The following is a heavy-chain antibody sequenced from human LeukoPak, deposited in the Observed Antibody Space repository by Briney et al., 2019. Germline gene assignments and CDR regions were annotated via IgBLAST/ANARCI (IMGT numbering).Heavy chain of an antibody. Sequence: GGSLRLSCAASGFTFSTYWMHWVRQAPGKGLVWVSRIESDGRSTSYADSVKGRFTISRDTAKNTLYLQMNSLRAEDTAVYYCARGRPHGNDYWGQGTLVTVSS. D-gene: IGHD4-23*01. CDR2: IESDGRST. CDR3: ARGRPHGNDY. V-gene: IGHV3-74*01. CDR1: GFTFSTYW. J-gene: IGHJ4*02.